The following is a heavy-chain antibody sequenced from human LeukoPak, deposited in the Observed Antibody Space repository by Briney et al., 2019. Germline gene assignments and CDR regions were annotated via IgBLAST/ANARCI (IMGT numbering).Heavy chain of an antibody. CDR1: GFTFSSYA. D-gene: IGHD3-10*01. CDR2: ISYDGSNK. CDR3: ARQTYYGAIFDY. J-gene: IGHJ4*02. V-gene: IGHV3-30*04. Sequence: GGSLRLSCAASGFTFSSYAMHWVRQAPGKGLEWVAVISYDGSNKYYADSVKGRFTISRDNSKNTLYLQMNSLRAEDTAVHYCARQTYYGAIFDYWGQGTLVTVSS.